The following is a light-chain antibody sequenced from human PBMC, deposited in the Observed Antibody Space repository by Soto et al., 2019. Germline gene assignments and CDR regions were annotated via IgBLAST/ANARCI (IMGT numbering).Light chain of an antibody. CDR2: DAS. Sequence: EIVMTQSPATLSVSPVERATLSCRASQSVSSNLAWYQQKPGQAPRLLIYDASTRATGIPARFSGSGSGTEFTLTISSLQSEDFAVYYCQHYNYWPPWTFGQGTKVEIK. CDR1: QSVSSN. V-gene: IGKV3-15*01. CDR3: QHYNYWPPWT. J-gene: IGKJ1*01.